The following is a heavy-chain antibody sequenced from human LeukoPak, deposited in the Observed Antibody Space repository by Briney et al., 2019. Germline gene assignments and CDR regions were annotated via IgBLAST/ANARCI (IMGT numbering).Heavy chain of an antibody. Sequence: ASVKVSCKASGYTFTCYYMHWVRQAPGQGLEWMGWINPNSGGTNYAQKFQGRVTMTRDTSISTAYMELSRLRSDDTAVYYCARDYYDILTGGGDYWGQGTLVTVSS. V-gene: IGHV1-2*02. CDR1: GYTFTCYY. CDR3: ARDYYDILTGGGDY. D-gene: IGHD3-9*01. CDR2: INPNSGGT. J-gene: IGHJ4*02.